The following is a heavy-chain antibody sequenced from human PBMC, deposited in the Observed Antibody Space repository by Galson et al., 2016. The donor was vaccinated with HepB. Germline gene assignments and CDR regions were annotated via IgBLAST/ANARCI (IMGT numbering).Heavy chain of an antibody. CDR1: GGSISSSSYY. CDR3: ARHLFSAAIHTLRFDP. J-gene: IGHJ5*02. CDR2: IYYSGST. V-gene: IGHV4-39*01. D-gene: IGHD2-2*01. Sequence: SETLSLTCTVSGGSISSSSYYWGWIRQPPGKGLEWIGSIYYSGSTYYNPSLKSRVTISVDTSKNQFYLQLSSVTAADTAVYYCARHLFSAAIHTLRFDPWGQGTLVTISS.